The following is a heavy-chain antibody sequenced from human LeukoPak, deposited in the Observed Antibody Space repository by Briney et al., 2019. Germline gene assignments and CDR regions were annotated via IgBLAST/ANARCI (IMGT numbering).Heavy chain of an antibody. CDR1: GFTFSIYW. D-gene: IGHD2-21*02. CDR3: VREYCGGDCYTDF. V-gene: IGHV3-74*01. J-gene: IGHJ4*02. CDR2: LNSDASVT. Sequence: GGSLRLSCAASGFTFSIYWMPWVRHTPGKSLVWVSRLNSDASVTSYADSVKGRFTISRDNAKNTLYLRMNSLRAEDTALYYCVREYCGGDCYTDFWGQGTLVTVSS.